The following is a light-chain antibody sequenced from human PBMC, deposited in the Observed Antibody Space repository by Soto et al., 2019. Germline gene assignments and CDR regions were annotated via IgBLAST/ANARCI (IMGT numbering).Light chain of an antibody. J-gene: IGKJ1*01. CDR2: KAS. CDR1: QDISTW. Sequence: DILMTQSPSTLSASVGDRVTITCRASQDISTWLAWYQQKPGKAPKLLIYKASSLESGVPSRFGGSGSGTDFTLTISSLQPDDIGTYYCQQYSTFWTFGQGTKVDIK. V-gene: IGKV1-5*03. CDR3: QQYSTFWT.